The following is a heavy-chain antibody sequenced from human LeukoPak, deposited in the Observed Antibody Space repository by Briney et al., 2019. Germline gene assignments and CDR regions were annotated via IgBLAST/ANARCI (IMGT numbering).Heavy chain of an antibody. J-gene: IGHJ4*02. CDR3: ARVAIGGRGDPYYFDY. D-gene: IGHD3-10*01. CDR2: ISAYNGNT. Sequence: ASVTISCKASGGTFSSYAIRWVRQAPGQGLEWMGWISAYNGNTNYAQKLQGRVTMTTDTSTSTAYMELRSLRSDDTAVYYCARVAIGGRGDPYYFDYWGQGTLVTVSS. CDR1: GGTFSSYA. V-gene: IGHV1-18*01.